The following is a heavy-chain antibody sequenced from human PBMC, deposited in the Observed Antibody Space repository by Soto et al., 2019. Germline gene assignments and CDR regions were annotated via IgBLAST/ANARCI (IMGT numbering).Heavy chain of an antibody. J-gene: IGHJ4*02. CDR2: IPYDGSNK. Sequence: GGSLRLSCAASGFTFSSYAMHWVRQAPGKGLEWVAVIPYDGSNKYYADSVKGRFTISRDNSKNTLYLQMNSLRAEDTAVYYCARGPTELGYFDYWGQGTLVTVSS. CDR1: GFTFSSYA. CDR3: ARGPTELGYFDY. D-gene: IGHD1-7*01. V-gene: IGHV3-30-3*01.